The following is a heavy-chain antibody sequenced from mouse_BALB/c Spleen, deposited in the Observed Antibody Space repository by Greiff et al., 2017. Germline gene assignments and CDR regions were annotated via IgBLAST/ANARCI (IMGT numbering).Heavy chain of an antibody. J-gene: IGHJ1*01. CDR2: ISSGSSTI. V-gene: IGHV5-17*02. CDR3: ARDYYGPYWYFDV. D-gene: IGHD1-2*01. Sequence: EVKLVESGGGLVQPGGSRKLSCAASGFTFSSFGMHWVRQAPEKGLEWVAYISSGSSTIYYADTVKGRFTISRDNPKNTLFLQMTSLRSEDTAMYYCARDYYGPYWYFDVWGAGTTVTVSS. CDR1: GFTFSSFG.